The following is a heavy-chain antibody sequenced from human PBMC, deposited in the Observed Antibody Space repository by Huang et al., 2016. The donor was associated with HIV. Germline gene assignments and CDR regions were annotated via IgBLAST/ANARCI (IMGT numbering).Heavy chain of an antibody. J-gene: IGHJ4*02. CDR2: LFPGNSNP. CDR3: AIHDSNDFTFDD. D-gene: IGHD5-18*01. CDR1: GFSFTSYW. V-gene: IGHV5-51*03. Sequence: EVQLVQSGVEVKKPGESLKISCKGSGFSFTSYWIGWVRQMHGKGLEWMGILFPGNSNPFYRPAFHGQVTISADKYTRTAYLQWSSLKASDSAIYYCAIHDSNDFTFDDWGQGTLVAVSS.